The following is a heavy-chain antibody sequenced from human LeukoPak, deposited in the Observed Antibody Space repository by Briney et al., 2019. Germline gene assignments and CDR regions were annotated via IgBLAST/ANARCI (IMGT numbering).Heavy chain of an antibody. CDR1: GGSITNTNY. Sequence: PSETLSLTSGVSGGSITNTNYWTWVRQPPGKGLEWIGEVNLQGSTNYNPSLMGRVAIAVDTSENHISLQLTSVTAADTAVYYCAREGGPYRPLDYSGQGTLDSLSS. CDR3: AREGGPYRPLDY. CDR2: VNLQGST. J-gene: IGHJ4*02. V-gene: IGHV4-4*02.